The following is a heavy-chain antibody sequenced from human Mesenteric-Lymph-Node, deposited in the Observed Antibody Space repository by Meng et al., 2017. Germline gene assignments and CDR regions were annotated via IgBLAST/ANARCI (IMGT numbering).Heavy chain of an antibody. CDR1: GYSFTTYW. J-gene: IGHJ6*02. Sequence: SCKGSGYSFTTYWIGWVRQMPGKGLELMGIIYPGDSDTRYSPSFQGQVTISADKSITTAYLQWSSLKASDTAMYYCARFSAAMDVWGQGTMVTVSS. V-gene: IGHV5-51*01. CDR2: IYPGDSDT. CDR3: ARFSAAMDV.